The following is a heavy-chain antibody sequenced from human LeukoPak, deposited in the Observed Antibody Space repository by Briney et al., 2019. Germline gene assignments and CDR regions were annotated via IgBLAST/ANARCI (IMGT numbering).Heavy chain of an antibody. CDR1: GYTFTGYY. V-gene: IGHV1-2*02. J-gene: IGHJ5*02. CDR3: ARGYCSSTSCYKWYNWFDP. D-gene: IGHD2-2*01. Sequence: EASVKVSCKASGYTFTGYYMHWVRQAPGQGLEWMGWINPNSGGTNYAQKFQGRVTMTRNTSISTAYMELSSLRSEDTAVYYCARGYCSSTSCYKWYNWFDPWGQGTLVTVSS. CDR2: INPNSGGT.